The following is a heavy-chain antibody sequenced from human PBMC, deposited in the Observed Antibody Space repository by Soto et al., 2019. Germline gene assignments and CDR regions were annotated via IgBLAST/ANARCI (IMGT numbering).Heavy chain of an antibody. CDR2: IWYGGSNK. J-gene: IGHJ4*02. CDR1: GFTFSGYG. D-gene: IGHD4-17*01. Sequence: GGSLRLSCAASGFTFSGYGMHWVRQAPGKGLEWVAVIWYGGSNKYYADSVKGRFTISRDNSKNTLYLQVNSLKTEDTAVYYCTTDGEMTTVTSYFDYWGLGTLVTVSS. V-gene: IGHV3-33*01. CDR3: TTDGEMTTVTSYFDY.